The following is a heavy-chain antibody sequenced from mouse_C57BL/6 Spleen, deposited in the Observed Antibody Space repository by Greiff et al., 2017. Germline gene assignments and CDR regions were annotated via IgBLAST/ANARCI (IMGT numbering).Heavy chain of an antibody. CDR2: ISSGGSYT. CDR1: GFTFSSYG. CDR3: ARQEHYYGDAMDY. D-gene: IGHD1-1*01. Sequence: EVKLMESGGDLVKPGGSLKLSCAASGFTFSSYGMSWVRQTPDKRLEWVATISSGGSYTYYPDSVKGRFTISRDNAKNTLYLHMSILKSEDTAMYYCARQEHYYGDAMDYWGQGTSVTVSS. V-gene: IGHV5-6*01. J-gene: IGHJ4*01.